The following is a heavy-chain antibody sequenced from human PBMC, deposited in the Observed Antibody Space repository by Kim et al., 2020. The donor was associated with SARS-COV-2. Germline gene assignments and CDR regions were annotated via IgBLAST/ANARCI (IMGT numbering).Heavy chain of an antibody. D-gene: IGHD6-6*01. J-gene: IGHJ4*02. V-gene: IGHV1-46*01. Sequence: GSTSYAQKFQGRITMTRDTSTSTVYMELSSLRSDDTAVYYCARKSSSLDYWGQGILVTVSS. CDR3: ARKSSSLDY. CDR2: GST.